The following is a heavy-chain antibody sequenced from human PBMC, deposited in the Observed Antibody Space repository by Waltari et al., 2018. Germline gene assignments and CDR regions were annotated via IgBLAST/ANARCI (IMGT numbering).Heavy chain of an antibody. CDR1: GVFADYPA. Sequence: EVQLLESGGGLVQPGGSLRLSCAFSGVFADYPALHWVRQAPGKGLEWVSGMYANRGRIDYADSVRGRFTISRDDAKSFLYLEMRGLRSEDTAVYYCTRVTGGSWEGGFDPWGQGTLVTVSS. J-gene: IGHJ5*02. CDR2: MYANRGRI. D-gene: IGHD6-13*01. CDR3: TRVTGGSWEGGFDP. V-gene: IGHV3-9*02.